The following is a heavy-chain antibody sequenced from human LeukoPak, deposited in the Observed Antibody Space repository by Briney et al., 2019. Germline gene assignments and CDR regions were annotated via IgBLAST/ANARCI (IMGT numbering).Heavy chain of an antibody. CDR1: GFTFSSYS. Sequence: GGSLRLSCAASGFTFSSYSMNWVRQAPGKGLEWVSSISGSSSYIYYADSLKGRFTISRDNAKNTLYLQMNSLTAEDTAVYYCAKGAAWSPVGYNFDYWGQGTLVTVSS. CDR2: ISGSSSYI. J-gene: IGHJ4*02. D-gene: IGHD1-26*01. V-gene: IGHV3-21*04. CDR3: AKGAAWSPVGYNFDY.